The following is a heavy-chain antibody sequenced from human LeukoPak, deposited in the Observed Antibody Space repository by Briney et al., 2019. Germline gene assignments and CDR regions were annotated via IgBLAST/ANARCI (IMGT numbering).Heavy chain of an antibody. D-gene: IGHD3-10*01. J-gene: IGHJ3*02. CDR1: GFTFSSYW. V-gene: IGHV3-7*03. CDR2: IKEDGSEK. CDR3: ARLHSAVYYGDAFDI. Sequence: GGSLRLSCAVSGFTFSSYWMTWVRQAPGKGLEWVAKIKEDGSEKYYVDSVKGRFTVSRDNVKNSLFLQMDSLRAEDTAAYYCARLHSAVYYGDAFDIWGQGTMVTVSS.